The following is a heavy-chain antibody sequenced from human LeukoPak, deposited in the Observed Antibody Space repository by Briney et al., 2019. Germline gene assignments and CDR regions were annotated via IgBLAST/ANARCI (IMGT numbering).Heavy chain of an antibody. J-gene: IGHJ4*02. Sequence: PSQTLSLTCTVSGGSISSGSYYWSWIRQPAGKGLEWIGRIYTSGSTNYNPSLKSRVTISVDTSKNQFSLKLSSVTAADTAVYYCARDQLYYDSSTLDYWGQGTLVTVSS. CDR3: ARDQLYYDSSTLDY. CDR2: IYTSGST. V-gene: IGHV4-61*02. CDR1: GGSISSGSYY. D-gene: IGHD3-22*01.